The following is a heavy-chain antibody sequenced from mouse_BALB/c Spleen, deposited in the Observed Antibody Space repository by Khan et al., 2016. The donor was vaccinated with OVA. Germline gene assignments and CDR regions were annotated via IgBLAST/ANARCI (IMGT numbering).Heavy chain of an antibody. CDR3: TRSGWAAFAY. CDR2: IIPSNGGT. D-gene: IGHD1-1*02. V-gene: IGHV1S81*02. J-gene: IGHJ3*01. Sequence: QVQLKESGAELVKPGASVKLSCKASGYTFTSYYIYWVKQRPGQGLEWIGGIIPSNGGTYFNEKFESKATLTVDKSSSTAFMQVSSLTSEDSAVYYCTRSGWAAFAYWGQGTLVTVSA. CDR1: GYTFTSYY.